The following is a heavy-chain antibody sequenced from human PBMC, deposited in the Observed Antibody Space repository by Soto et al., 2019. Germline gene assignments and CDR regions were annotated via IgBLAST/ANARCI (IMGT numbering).Heavy chain of an antibody. J-gene: IGHJ4*02. V-gene: IGHV4-30-4*01. CDR3: ATMGTPATGLYFFDY. Sequence: QVQLQESGPGLVKPSQTLSLTCTVSGGSISSGNYYWSWIRQPPGKGLEWIGFISYSGSTYYSTSLKSRVTIAVDTSKSQFSLNLRFVTAADTAVYYCATMGTPATGLYFFDYWGQGSLVTVSS. D-gene: IGHD2-15*01. CDR1: GGSISSGNYY. CDR2: ISYSGST.